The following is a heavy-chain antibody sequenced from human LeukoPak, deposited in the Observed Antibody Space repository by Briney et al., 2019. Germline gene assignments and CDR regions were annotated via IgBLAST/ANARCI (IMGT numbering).Heavy chain of an antibody. CDR2: INHSGST. V-gene: IGHV4-34*01. D-gene: IGHD3-10*01. J-gene: IGHJ3*02. Sequence: SETLSLTCAVYGGSFSGYYWTWIRQPPGKGLEWIGEINHSGSTNYNPSPKSRVTMSVDTSKNQFSLKLTSVTAADTAVYYCARRIRGVNDAFDIWGQGTMVTVSS. CDR3: ARRIRGVNDAFDI. CDR1: GGSFSGYY.